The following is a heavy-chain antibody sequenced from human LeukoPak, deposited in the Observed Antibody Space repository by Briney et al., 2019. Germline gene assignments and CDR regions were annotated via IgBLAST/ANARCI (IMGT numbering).Heavy chain of an antibody. CDR1: GGSISSGSYY. CDR3: ARDDTLTGQWDY. Sequence: SETLSLTCTVSGGSISSGSYYWSWIRQPAGKGLEWIGRIYTSGSSTYNPSLKSRVTMSVDTSKNQFSLKLSSVTAADTAVYYCARDDTLTGQWDYWGQGTLVTVSS. D-gene: IGHD1-14*01. V-gene: IGHV4-61*02. CDR2: IYTSGSS. J-gene: IGHJ4*02.